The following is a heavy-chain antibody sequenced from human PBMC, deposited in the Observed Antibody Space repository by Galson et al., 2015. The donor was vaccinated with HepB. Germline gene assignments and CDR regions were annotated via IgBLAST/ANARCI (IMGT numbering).Heavy chain of an antibody. J-gene: IGHJ5*02. Sequence: SLRLSCAASGFTFSDYAMHWVRQAPGKGLDWVALIWNDGSKTYYGDSVKGRFTISRDDSKNTLYLQMNSLRAEDTAVYHCARARIVLYNWFDPWGQGTLVTVSS. D-gene: IGHD3-22*01. V-gene: IGHV3-33*01. CDR2: IWNDGSKT. CDR3: ARARIVLYNWFDP. CDR1: GFTFSDYA.